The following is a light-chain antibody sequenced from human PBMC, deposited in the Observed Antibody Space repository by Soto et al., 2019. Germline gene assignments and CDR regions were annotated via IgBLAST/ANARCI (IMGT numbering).Light chain of an antibody. CDR2: DSS. V-gene: IGKV3-15*01. J-gene: IGKJ2*01. CDR1: QSVNTK. Sequence: EIVMTQSPANLSVSPGERATLSCRASQSVNTKLAWYQPTPCQAPRLLLYDSSTKATGIPARFSGSGSGTDFTLTIASLQSEDVAVYFCQQYKNLYTFGQGTKLVI. CDR3: QQYKNLYT.